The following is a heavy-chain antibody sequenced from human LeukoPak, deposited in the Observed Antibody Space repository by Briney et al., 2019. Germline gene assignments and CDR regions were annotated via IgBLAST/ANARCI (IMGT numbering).Heavy chain of an antibody. J-gene: IGHJ4*02. Sequence: GGSLRLSCAASGFTFSSYAMTWVRQAPGKGLEWVSGISAGAGTYYADSVTGRFTVSRDNSKNILYLQMNSLRAEDTAVYYCARGSVAGTRLYDYWGQGTLVTVSS. CDR3: ARGSVAGTRLYDY. D-gene: IGHD6-19*01. V-gene: IGHV3-23*01. CDR1: GFTFSSYA. CDR2: ISAGAGT.